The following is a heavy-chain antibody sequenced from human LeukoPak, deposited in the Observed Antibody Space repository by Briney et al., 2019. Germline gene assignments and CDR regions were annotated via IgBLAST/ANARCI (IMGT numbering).Heavy chain of an antibody. V-gene: IGHV3-23*01. CDR2: IGGRIGST. Sequence: GGSLRLSCAASGFILSKYAMSWVSQGPGEGLEWVSAIGGRIGSTFYTDSVKGRFTISRDNSKNTLSLQMNSLSVEDTAVYYCVKDFVVVPGLVNYFDYWGQGTLVTVSS. D-gene: IGHD2-2*01. CDR1: GFILSKYA. CDR3: VKDFVVVPGLVNYFDY. J-gene: IGHJ4*02.